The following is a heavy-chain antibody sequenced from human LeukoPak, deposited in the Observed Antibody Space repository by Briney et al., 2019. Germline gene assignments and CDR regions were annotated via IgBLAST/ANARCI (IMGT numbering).Heavy chain of an antibody. V-gene: IGHV4-39*07. Sequence: SETLSLTCTVSGGSIRSSSYYWSCIRQPPGKGLEWIGSIYSSGGTYYNPSLKSRVTISVDTSKNQFSLKLSCVTAADTAVYYCARARGYSYGFPYYFDYWGQGTLVTVSS. CDR1: GGSIRSSSYY. D-gene: IGHD5-18*01. CDR3: ARARGYSYGFPYYFDY. J-gene: IGHJ4*02. CDR2: IYSSGGT.